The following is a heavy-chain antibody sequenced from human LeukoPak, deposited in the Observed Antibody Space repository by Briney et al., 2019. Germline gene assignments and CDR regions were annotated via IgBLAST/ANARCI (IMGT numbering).Heavy chain of an antibody. J-gene: IGHJ4*02. V-gene: IGHV1-3*01. CDR3: VRDYPYVSGIVRVDS. CDR2: INPGSGDT. D-gene: IGHD3-10*01. Sequence: GASVKVSCKASGYTFTDFALHWVRQAPGQSLEWMGWINPGSGDTQSSQKFRDRVTITRDTSANPAYMQLTRLKSEDTAVYYCVRDYPYVSGIVRVDSWGQGTLVTVSS. CDR1: GYTFTDFA.